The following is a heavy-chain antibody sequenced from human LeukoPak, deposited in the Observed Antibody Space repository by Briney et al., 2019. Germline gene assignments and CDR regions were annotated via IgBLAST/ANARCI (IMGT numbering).Heavy chain of an antibody. CDR1: GGSISSYY. J-gene: IGHJ6*03. CDR3: ASFMASYYYMDV. V-gene: IGHV4-59*01. D-gene: IGHD5-24*01. CDR2: IHYSGST. Sequence: PSETLSLTCTVSGGSISSYYWTWIRQPPGKGLEWIGYIHYSGSTDCNPSLKSRVTILVDTSKNQFSLKLTSVTAADTAVYYCASFMASYYYMDVWGKGTTVTVSS.